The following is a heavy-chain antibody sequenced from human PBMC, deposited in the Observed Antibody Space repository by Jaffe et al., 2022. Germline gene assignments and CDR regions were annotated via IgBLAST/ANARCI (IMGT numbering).Heavy chain of an antibody. CDR1: GGSISSSSYY. J-gene: IGHJ4*02. Sequence: QLQLQESGPGLVKPSETLSLTCTVSGGSISSSSYYWGWIRQPPGKGLEWIGSIYYSGSTYYNPSLKSRVTISVDTSKNQFSLKLSSVTAADTAVYYCARHRTETRQLSTYYDILTGPPPSYYFDYWGQGTLVTVSS. D-gene: IGHD3-9*01. CDR3: ARHRTETRQLSTYYDILTGPPPSYYFDY. CDR2: IYYSGST. V-gene: IGHV4-39*01.